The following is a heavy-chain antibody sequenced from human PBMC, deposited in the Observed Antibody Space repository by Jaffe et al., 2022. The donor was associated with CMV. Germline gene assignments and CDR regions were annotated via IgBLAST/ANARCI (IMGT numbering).Heavy chain of an antibody. CDR1: GGSISSGGYY. J-gene: IGHJ4*02. Sequence: QVQLQESGPGLVKPSQTLSLTCTVSGGSISSGGYYWSWIRQHPGKGLEWIGYIYYSGSTYYNPSLKSRVTISVDTSKNQFSLKLSSVTAADTAVYYCAREYCSGGSCSSRPYFDYWGQGTLVTVSS. V-gene: IGHV4-31*03. D-gene: IGHD2-15*01. CDR3: AREYCSGGSCSSRPYFDY. CDR2: IYYSGST.